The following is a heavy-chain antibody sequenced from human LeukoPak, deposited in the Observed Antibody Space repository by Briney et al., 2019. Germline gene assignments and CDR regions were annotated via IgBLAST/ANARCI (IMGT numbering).Heavy chain of an antibody. D-gene: IGHD5-24*01. CDR1: GFTFSGSA. V-gene: IGHV3-73*01. CDR2: IRSKANSYAT. CDR3: TRGSRNGYNLW. J-gene: IGHJ4*02. Sequence: GGSLRLSCEASGFTFSGSALHWVRQASGKGLEWVGRIRSKANSYATAYAASVKGRFTISRDDSKNTAYLQMNSLKTEDTAVYYCTRGSRNGYNLWWGQGTLVTVSS.